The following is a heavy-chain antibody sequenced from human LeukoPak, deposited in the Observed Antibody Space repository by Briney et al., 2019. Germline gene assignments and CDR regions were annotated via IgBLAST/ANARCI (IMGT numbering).Heavy chain of an antibody. CDR1: GFTSSDYN. Sequence: GGSLRLSCAASGFTSSDYNMHWVRQAPGKGLEWVAVMSYDGSSQHYADSVKGRFTISRDNSKNTLFLQMNSLRAEDTALYYCARVVGAPLYYIDSWGQGTLVTVSS. CDR2: MSYDGSSQ. J-gene: IGHJ4*02. D-gene: IGHD1-26*01. CDR3: ARVVGAPLYYIDS. V-gene: IGHV3-30-3*01.